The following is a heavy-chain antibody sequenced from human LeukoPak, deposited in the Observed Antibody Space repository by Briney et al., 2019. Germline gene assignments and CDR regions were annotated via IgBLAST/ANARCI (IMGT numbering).Heavy chain of an antibody. CDR3: ARRSPAYCGGDCYVDY. D-gene: IGHD2-21*02. CDR2: IIPIFGTA. Sequence: SVKVSCKASGGTFSSYAISWVRQAPGQGLEWMGGIIPIFGTANYAQKFQGRVTITADESTSTAYMELSSLRSEDTAVYYCARRSPAYCGGDCYVDYWGQGTLVTVSS. CDR1: GGTFSSYA. J-gene: IGHJ4*02. V-gene: IGHV1-69*13.